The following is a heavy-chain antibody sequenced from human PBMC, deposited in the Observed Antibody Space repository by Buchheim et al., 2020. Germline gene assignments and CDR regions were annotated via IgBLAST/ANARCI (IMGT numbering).Heavy chain of an antibody. D-gene: IGHD3-22*01. CDR1: GFTFSSYG. J-gene: IGHJ4*02. V-gene: IGHV3-33*01. CDR3: ARGSYYYDSSGYYLDY. Sequence: QVQLVESGGGVVQPGRSLRLSCAASGFTFSSYGMHWVRQAPGKGLEWVAVIWYDGSNKYYADSVKGRFTISRDNSKNTLYLQMNSLRAEDTAVYYCARGSYYYDSSGYYLDYWGQRTL. CDR2: IWYDGSNK.